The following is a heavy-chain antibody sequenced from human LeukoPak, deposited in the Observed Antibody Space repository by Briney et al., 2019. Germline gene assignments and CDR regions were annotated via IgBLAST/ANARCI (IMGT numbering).Heavy chain of an antibody. D-gene: IGHD5-12*01. J-gene: IGHJ4*02. Sequence: SETLSLTCTVSGGSISSCYWSWIRQPPGKGLEWIGYIYYSGSTYYNPSLKSRVTISVDTSKNQFSLKLSSVTAADTAVYYCARAASGYDFGLDYWGQGTLVTVSS. V-gene: IGHV4-59*12. CDR1: GGSISSCY. CDR3: ARAASGYDFGLDY. CDR2: IYYSGST.